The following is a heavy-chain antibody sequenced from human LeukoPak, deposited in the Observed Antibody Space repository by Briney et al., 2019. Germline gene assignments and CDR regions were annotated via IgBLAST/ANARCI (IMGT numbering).Heavy chain of an antibody. CDR1: GFTFSSYA. CDR3: AKDLFWLA. J-gene: IGHJ4*02. D-gene: IGHD3-9*01. CDR2: ISYDGSNK. Sequence: GRSLRLSCAASGFTFSSYAMHWVRQAPGKGLEWVAVISYDGSNKYYADSVKGRFTISRDNSKNTLYLQMNSLRAEDTAVYYCAKDLFWLAWGQGTLVTVSS. V-gene: IGHV3-30-3*01.